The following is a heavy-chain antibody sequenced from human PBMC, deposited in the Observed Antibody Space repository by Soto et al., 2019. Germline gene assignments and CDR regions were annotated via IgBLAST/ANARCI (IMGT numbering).Heavy chain of an antibody. V-gene: IGHV3-30*03. D-gene: IGHD2-2*01. Sequence: PGGSLRLSCAASGFTFSGYGMHWVRQAPGKGLEWVAVISYDGSNKYYADSVKGRFTISRDNSKNTLYLQMNSLRAEDTAVYYCATVTCSSTSCYLDYYYYGMDVWGQGTTVTVSS. CDR2: ISYDGSNK. CDR3: ATVTCSSTSCYLDYYYYGMDV. CDR1: GFTFSGYG. J-gene: IGHJ6*02.